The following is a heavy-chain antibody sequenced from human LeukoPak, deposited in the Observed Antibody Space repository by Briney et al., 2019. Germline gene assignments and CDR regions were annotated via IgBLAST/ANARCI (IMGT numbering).Heavy chain of an antibody. Sequence: SETLSLTCTVSGGSISSSSYYWGWIRQPPGKGLEWIGSIYYSGSTYYNPSLKSRVTISVDTSKNQFSLKLSSVTAADTAMYYCARDCSTTSCLRFWGQGTLVTVSS. CDR3: ARDCSTTSCLRF. D-gene: IGHD2-2*01. V-gene: IGHV4-39*07. CDR1: GGSISSSSYY. J-gene: IGHJ4*02. CDR2: IYYSGST.